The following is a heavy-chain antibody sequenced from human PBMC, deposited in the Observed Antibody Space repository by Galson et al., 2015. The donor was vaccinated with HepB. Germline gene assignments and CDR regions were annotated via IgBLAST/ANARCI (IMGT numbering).Heavy chain of an antibody. V-gene: IGHV2-70*11. J-gene: IGHJ3*02. D-gene: IGHD3-10*01. CDR3: ARIPNCPGDLAFDI. CDR2: IDWDDDK. Sequence: PALVKPTQTLTLTCTFSGFSLSTSGMCVSWIRQPPGKALEWLARIDWDDDKYYSTSLKTRLTISKDTSKNQVVLTMTNMDPVDTATYYCARIPNCPGDLAFDIWGQGTMVTVSS. CDR1: GFSLSTSGMC.